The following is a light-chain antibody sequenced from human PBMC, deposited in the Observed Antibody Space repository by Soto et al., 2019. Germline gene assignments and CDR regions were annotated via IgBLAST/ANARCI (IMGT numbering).Light chain of an antibody. Sequence: DIQMTQSPSSVSASVGDRITITCRASQDIGGSVAWFQQKPGKAPQYLIQAASILQSGVPSRFSGSGSGTEFILTIYNLQPEDFASYFCLQVYSFPRTFGLGTKVDI. J-gene: IGKJ1*01. CDR1: QDIGGS. CDR3: LQVYSFPRT. CDR2: AAS. V-gene: IGKV1-12*01.